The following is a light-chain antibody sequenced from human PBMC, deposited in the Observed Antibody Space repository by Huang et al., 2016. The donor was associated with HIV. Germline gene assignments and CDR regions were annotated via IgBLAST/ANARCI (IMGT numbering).Light chain of an antibody. CDR2: SAS. V-gene: IGKV1-NL1*01. Sequence: DIQMTQSPSSLSASVGDRVTITCRASQGLSNSLALYQQKPGKAPNLLVSSASRLEGGVPSRFSGSGSGTDYTLTIDSLQPEDFATYYCQQYYTTPLTFGGGTKVEIK. J-gene: IGKJ4*01. CDR1: QGLSNS. CDR3: QQYYTTPLT.